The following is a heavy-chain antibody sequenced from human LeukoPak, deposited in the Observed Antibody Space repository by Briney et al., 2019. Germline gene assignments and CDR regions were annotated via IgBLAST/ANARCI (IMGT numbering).Heavy chain of an antibody. D-gene: IGHD6-13*01. CDR2: IWYDGSNK. J-gene: IGHJ6*02. Sequence: GGSLRLSCAASGFTFSSYAMSWVRQAPGKGLEWVAVIWYDGSNKYYADSVKGRFTISRDNSKNTLYLQMNSLRAEDTAVYYCARDLGGSSWYPESDPFYYYYGMDVWGQGTTVTVSS. CDR1: GFTFSSYA. CDR3: ARDLGGSSWYPESDPFYYYYGMDV. V-gene: IGHV3-33*08.